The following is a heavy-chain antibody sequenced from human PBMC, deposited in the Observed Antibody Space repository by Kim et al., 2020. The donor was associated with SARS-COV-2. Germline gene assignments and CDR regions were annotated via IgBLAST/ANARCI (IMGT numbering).Heavy chain of an antibody. J-gene: IGHJ5*02. V-gene: IGHV3-30-3*01. Sequence: GGSLRLSCAASGFTFSSYAMHWVRQAPGKRLEWVAVISYDGSNKYYADSVKGRFTISRDNSKNTLYLQMNSLRAEDTAVYYCARDRYCSGGSCYSRWFDPWGQGTLVTVSS. CDR2: ISYDGSNK. CDR3: ARDRYCSGGSCYSRWFDP. CDR1: GFTFSSYA. D-gene: IGHD2-15*01.